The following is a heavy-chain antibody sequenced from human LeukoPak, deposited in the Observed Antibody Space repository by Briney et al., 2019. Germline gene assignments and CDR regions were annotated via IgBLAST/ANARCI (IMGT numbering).Heavy chain of an antibody. D-gene: IGHD6-13*01. CDR1: GFTFSSYE. Sequence: PGGSLRLSCAASGFTFSSYEMNWVRQAPGKGLEWVSYISSSGSTIYYADSVKGRFTISRDNAKNSLYLQMNSLRAEDTAVYYCAREYSSSLADHWGQGTPVTVSS. CDR3: AREYSSSLADH. J-gene: IGHJ4*02. CDR2: ISSSGSTI. V-gene: IGHV3-48*03.